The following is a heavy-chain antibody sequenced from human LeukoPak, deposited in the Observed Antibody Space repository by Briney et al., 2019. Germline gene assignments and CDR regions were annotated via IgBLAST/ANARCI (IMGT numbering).Heavy chain of an antibody. Sequence: SQTLSLTCAISGDSVSSNSAAWNWIRQSPLRGLEWLGRTYYRSKWYNDYADSVKSRITINPDTSKNQFSLQLNSVTPEDTAVYYCSRGRDGLNHLDYWGQGTLVTVSS. CDR2: TYYRSKWYN. D-gene: IGHD5-24*01. CDR3: SRGRDGLNHLDY. V-gene: IGHV6-1*01. J-gene: IGHJ4*02. CDR1: GDSVSSNSAA.